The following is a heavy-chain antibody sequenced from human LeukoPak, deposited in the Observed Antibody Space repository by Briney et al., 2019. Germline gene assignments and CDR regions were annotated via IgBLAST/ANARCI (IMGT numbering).Heavy chain of an antibody. CDR1: GGTFSSYA. CDR2: IIPIFGTA. CDR3: TTDHWGSLDY. V-gene: IGHV1-69*13. D-gene: IGHD3-16*01. J-gene: IGHJ4*02. Sequence: ASVKVSCKASGGTFSSYAISWVRQAPGQGLEWMGGIIPIFGTANYAQKFQGRVTITADESTSTAYMELSSLKTEDTAVYYCTTDHWGSLDYWGQGTLVTVSS.